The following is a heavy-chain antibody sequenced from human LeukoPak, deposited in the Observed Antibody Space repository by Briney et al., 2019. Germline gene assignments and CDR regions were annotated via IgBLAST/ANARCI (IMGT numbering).Heavy chain of an antibody. CDR3: ARHDYSAASNFDY. Sequence: SETLSLTCTVSGGSISSYYWSWIRQPPGEGLEWIGYIYTSGSTNYNPSLKSRVTISVDTSKNQFSLKLSSVTAADTAVYYCARHDYSAASNFDYWGQGTLVTVSS. D-gene: IGHD3-16*01. CDR1: GGSISSYY. J-gene: IGHJ4*02. V-gene: IGHV4-4*09. CDR2: IYTSGST.